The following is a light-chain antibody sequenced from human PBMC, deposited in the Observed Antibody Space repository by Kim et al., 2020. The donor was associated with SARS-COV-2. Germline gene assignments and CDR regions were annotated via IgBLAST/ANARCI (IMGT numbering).Light chain of an antibody. CDR3: QQYASWPLT. CDR2: GAS. CDR1: QSVNTN. Sequence: EIVMTQSPATLSVSPGERTTLSCRASQSVNTNLAWYQQKPGQAPRVLIHGASTRTTGIPARFSGSGSGTEFTLTISSLQSEDFAVYYCQQYASWPLTFGGGTKVDIK. V-gene: IGKV3-15*01. J-gene: IGKJ4*01.